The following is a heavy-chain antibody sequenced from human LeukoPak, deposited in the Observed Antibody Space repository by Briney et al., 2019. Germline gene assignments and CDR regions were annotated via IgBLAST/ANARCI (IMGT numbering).Heavy chain of an antibody. CDR1: GFPFSSYW. CDR3: TRVGYIDEGIDY. D-gene: IGHD5-24*01. Sequence: PGGSLRLSCAASGFPFSSYWMTWVRQAPGKGLEWVANIKQDGSKKSYVDSVKSRFTISRDNAKNSLYLQMNSLRAEDTAIYYCTRVGYIDEGIDYWGQGTLVTVSS. J-gene: IGHJ4*02. CDR2: IKQDGSKK. V-gene: IGHV3-7*04.